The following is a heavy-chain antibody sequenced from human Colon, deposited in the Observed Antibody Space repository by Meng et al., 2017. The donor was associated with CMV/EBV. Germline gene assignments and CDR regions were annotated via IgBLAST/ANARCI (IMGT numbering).Heavy chain of an antibody. D-gene: IGHD2-21*01. J-gene: IGHJ4*02. V-gene: IGHV3-11*01. CDR3: AAGWQMWSLFDF. CDR2: VSKVGTMV. CDR1: GLRFSDYS. Sequence: GESLKISCAASGLRFSDYSMNWIRQVPGKGLEWVAYVSKVGTMVYYADSVKGRFTIFRDNAKNSLYLQMDTLSAEDTALYYCAAGWQMWSLFDFWGQGTLVTVSS.